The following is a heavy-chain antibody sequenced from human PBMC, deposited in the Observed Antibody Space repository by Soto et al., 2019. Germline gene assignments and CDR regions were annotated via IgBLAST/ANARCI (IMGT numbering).Heavy chain of an antibody. D-gene: IGHD3-3*01. CDR2: ISFDGSTD. CDR3: AKPGAIFGVVIARDYYYSMNL. Sequence: PGGSLRLSCAASGFTFSNYAMHWVRQAPGKGLEWVAVISFDGSTDYYADSVKGRSTISRDNSKNTLYLEMYSLRPDDTAVYFCAKPGAIFGVVIARDYYYSMNLWGQGTTVTV. CDR1: GFTFSNYA. V-gene: IGHV3-30*18. J-gene: IGHJ6*02.